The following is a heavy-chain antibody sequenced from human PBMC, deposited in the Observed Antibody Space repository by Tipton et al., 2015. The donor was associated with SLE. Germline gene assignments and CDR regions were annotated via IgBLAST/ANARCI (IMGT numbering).Heavy chain of an antibody. Sequence: TLSLTCTVSGGSISSGGYYWSWIRQHPGKGLEWIGYIYYSGSTYHNPSLKSRVTISVDTSKNQFSLKLSSVTAADTAVYYCAREGCSSTSCYGYYYMDVWGKGTTVTVSS. CDR3: AREGCSSTSCYGYYYMDV. J-gene: IGHJ6*03. V-gene: IGHV4-31*03. CDR2: IYYSGST. CDR1: GGSISSGGYY. D-gene: IGHD2-2*01.